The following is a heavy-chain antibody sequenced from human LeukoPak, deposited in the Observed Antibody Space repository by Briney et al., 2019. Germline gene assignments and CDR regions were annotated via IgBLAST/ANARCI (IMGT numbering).Heavy chain of an antibody. CDR2: NRDKSKSYTT. CDR1: GFTVSDHY. D-gene: IGHD3-22*01. CDR3: TRPSYYDSRGYSTNGFDI. Sequence: GGSLRLSCVASGFTVSDHYIDWVRQAPGKGLEWVGRNRDKSKSYTTDYAASVRGRFIISRDDSKNSLYLQMYSLKTEDTAVYFCTRPSYYDSRGYSTNGFDIWGQGTMVTVSS. J-gene: IGHJ3*02. V-gene: IGHV3-72*01.